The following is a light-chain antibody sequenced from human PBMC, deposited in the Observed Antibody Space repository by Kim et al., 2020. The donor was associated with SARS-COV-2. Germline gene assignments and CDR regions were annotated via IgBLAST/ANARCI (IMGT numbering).Light chain of an antibody. CDR1: QSVSSSY. CDR2: GAS. Sequence: EIVLTQSPGTLSLSPGERATLSCRASQSVSSSYLAWDQQKPGHAPSLLIYGASSRATSIPDRCSGSGSGTYITLTISRLDPEDFAVYYRQQYGSSLLTFGGGTKVDIK. V-gene: IGKV3-20*01. CDR3: QQYGSSLLT. J-gene: IGKJ4*01.